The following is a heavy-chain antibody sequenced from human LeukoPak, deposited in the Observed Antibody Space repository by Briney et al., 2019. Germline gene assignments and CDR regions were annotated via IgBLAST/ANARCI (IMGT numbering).Heavy chain of an antibody. D-gene: IGHD4-17*01. CDR2: IYYSRNT. Sequence: SETLSLTCTVSGGSISSYYWSWIRQPPGKGLEWIGYIYYSRNTNYNPSLKSRVTISVDTSKNQFSLKLTSVTAADTAVYYCARTVTIPNTDAFDIWGQGTMVTVSS. V-gene: IGHV4-59*01. J-gene: IGHJ3*02. CDR1: GGSISSYY. CDR3: ARTVTIPNTDAFDI.